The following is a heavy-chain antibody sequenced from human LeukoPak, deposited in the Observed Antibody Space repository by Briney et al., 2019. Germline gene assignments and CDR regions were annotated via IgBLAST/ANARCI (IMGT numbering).Heavy chain of an antibody. CDR3: ARRRDGYNCFDY. D-gene: IGHD5-24*01. V-gene: IGHV4-39*01. CDR2: IYYSGST. J-gene: IGHJ4*02. Sequence: SETLSLTCTVSGGSISSSSYYWGWIRQPPRKGLEWIGSIYYSGSTYYNPSLKSRVTISVDTSKNQFSLKLSSVTAADTAVYYCARRRDGYNCFDYWGQGTLVTVSS. CDR1: GGSISSSSYY.